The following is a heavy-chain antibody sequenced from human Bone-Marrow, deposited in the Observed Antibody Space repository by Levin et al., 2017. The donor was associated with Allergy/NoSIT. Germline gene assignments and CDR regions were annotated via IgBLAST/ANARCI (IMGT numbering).Heavy chain of an antibody. CDR3: ARGGDDYADYMKY. Sequence: PSETLSLTCTVSGASVSSGPYYWNWIRQLPGKGLEWIGHIYNSGDTHYNPSLKSRLAISLDTSMKHFSLKLTSVTAADTAMYYCARGGDDYADYMKYWGQGALVTVSS. J-gene: IGHJ4*02. CDR1: GASVSSGPYY. V-gene: IGHV4-31*03. CDR2: IYNSGDT. D-gene: IGHD4-17*01.